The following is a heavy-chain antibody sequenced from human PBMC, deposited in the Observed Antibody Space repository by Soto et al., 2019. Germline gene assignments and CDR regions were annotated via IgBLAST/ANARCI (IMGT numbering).Heavy chain of an antibody. CDR2: MYYSGST. J-gene: IGHJ6*02. CDR3: ARAVGGGDYYYYYGMDV. Sequence: QVQLQESGPGLVKPSQTLSLTCTVSGGSISSGGYYWSWIRQHPGKGLEWIGYMYYSGSTYYNPSLKSRVTISVDTSKNQFSLKLSSVTAADTAVYYCARAVGGGDYYYYYGMDVWGQGTTVTVSS. V-gene: IGHV4-31*03. D-gene: IGHD3-3*01. CDR1: GGSISSGGYY.